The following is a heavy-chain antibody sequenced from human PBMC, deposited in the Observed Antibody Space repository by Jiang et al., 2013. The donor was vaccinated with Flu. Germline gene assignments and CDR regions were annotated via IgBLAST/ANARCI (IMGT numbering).Heavy chain of an antibody. J-gene: IGHJ6*03. CDR1: GFTFSSYS. CDR2: ISSSSSYI. Sequence: SGGGLVKPGGSLRLSCAASGFTFSSYSMNWVRQAPGKGLEWVSSISSSSSYIYYADSVKGRFTISRDNAKNPLYLQMNSLRAEDTAVYYCARAPEGARISDYMDVWGKGTTVTVSS. V-gene: IGHV3-21*01. CDR3: ARAPEGARISDYMDV. D-gene: IGHD2/OR15-2a*01.